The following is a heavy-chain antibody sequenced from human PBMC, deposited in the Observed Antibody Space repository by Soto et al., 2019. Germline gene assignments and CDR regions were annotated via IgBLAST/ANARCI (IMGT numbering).Heavy chain of an antibody. CDR2: INPNSGGT. J-gene: IGHJ5*02. Sequence: QVQLVQSGAEVKKPGASVKVSCKASGYTFTGYYMHWVRQAPGQGLEWMGWINPNSGGTNYAQKFQGWVTMTRDTSISTAYMELSRLRSDDTAVYYSARDLGCSGGSCYWEGNWFDPWGQGTLVTVSS. CDR3: ARDLGCSGGSCYWEGNWFDP. CDR1: GYTFTGYY. V-gene: IGHV1-2*04. D-gene: IGHD2-15*01.